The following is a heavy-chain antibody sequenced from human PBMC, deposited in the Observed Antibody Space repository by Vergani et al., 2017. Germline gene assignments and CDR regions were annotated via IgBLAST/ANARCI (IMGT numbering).Heavy chain of an antibody. CDR3: ASGASGHSSGWGTVLWFGP. J-gene: IGHJ5*02. CDR1: GFTFDDYA. D-gene: IGHD6-19*01. CDR2: INWNSDSI. Sequence: EVQLVESGGGLVQPGRSLRLSCAASGFTFDDYAMHWVRQAPGKSLEWVSGINWNSDSIAYADSVKGRFTISRDNARSSLYLQMNSLRVDDTAVYYCASGASGHSSGWGTVLWFGPWGQGTLVTVSS. V-gene: IGHV3-9*01.